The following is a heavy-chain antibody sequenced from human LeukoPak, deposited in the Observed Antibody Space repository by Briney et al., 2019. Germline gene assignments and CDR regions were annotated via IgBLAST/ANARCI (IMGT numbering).Heavy chain of an antibody. D-gene: IGHD2-15*01. V-gene: IGHV3-7*01. J-gene: IGHJ4*02. CDR3: ASQQDLEYSLSSGGYYFDY. Sequence: PGGSLRLSCAASGLNNNFWMSWVRQAPGKGLEWLANIKHDGSERYYVDSVKGRFTISRDSATISVYLQMNSLRAEDAGLDYCASQQDLEYSLSSGGYYFDYWGQGILVTVSS. CDR1: GLNNNFW. CDR2: IKHDGSER.